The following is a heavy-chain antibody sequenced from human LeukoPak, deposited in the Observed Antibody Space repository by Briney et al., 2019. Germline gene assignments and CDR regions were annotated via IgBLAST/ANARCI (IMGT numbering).Heavy chain of an antibody. J-gene: IGHJ3*02. V-gene: IGHV5-51*01. CDR1: GYSFTTYW. D-gene: IGHD3-10*02. Sequence: GEALKISCKGSGYSFTTYWIGWVRQMPGKGLEGMGIIYPCDSDTRYRPAFEGQVTISADKSIGTAYLQWSSLKASETAMYYCARRPVSVRGNYYGGAFDIWGQGTMVTVSS. CDR3: ARRPVSVRGNYYGGAFDI. CDR2: IYPCDSDT.